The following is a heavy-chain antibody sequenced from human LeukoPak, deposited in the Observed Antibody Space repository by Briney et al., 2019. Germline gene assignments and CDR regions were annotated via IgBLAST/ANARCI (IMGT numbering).Heavy chain of an antibody. CDR3: ARDQKGATTFDY. Sequence: GGSLRLSCAVSGFTFSSYSMKWGRQAPGGGGEWVSSISSSSSDIYYADSVKGRFTISRENAKNSMYLQMNSVRAEDTALSYCARDQKGATTFDYWGQGALVTVSS. D-gene: IGHD1-26*01. CDR1: GFTFSSYS. CDR2: ISSSSSDI. V-gene: IGHV3-21*01. J-gene: IGHJ4*02.